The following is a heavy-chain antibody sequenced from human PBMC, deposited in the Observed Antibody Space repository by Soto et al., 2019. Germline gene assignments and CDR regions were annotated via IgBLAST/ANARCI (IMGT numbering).Heavy chain of an antibody. D-gene: IGHD3-9*01. J-gene: IGHJ4*02. CDR2: IYYSGST. CDR3: ASYPNYDIPYRFDY. CDR1: GGSVSSGSYY. Sequence: SETLSLTCTVSGGSVSSGSYYWSWIRQPPGKGLEWIGYIYYSGSTNYNPSLKSRVTISVDTSKNQFSLKLSSVTAADTAVYYCASYPNYDIPYRFDYWGQGTLVTVSS. V-gene: IGHV4-61*01.